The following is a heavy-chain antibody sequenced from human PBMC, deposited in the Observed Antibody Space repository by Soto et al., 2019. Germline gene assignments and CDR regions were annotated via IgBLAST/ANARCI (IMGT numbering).Heavy chain of an antibody. V-gene: IGHV1-69*06. D-gene: IGHD3-3*01. CDR3: AAGITIFGVVGRWFDP. Sequence: SVKVSCKASGGTFSSYAISWVRQAPGQGLEWMGGIIPIFGTANYAQKFQGRVTITADKSTSTAYMELSSLRSEDTAVYYCAAGITIFGVVGRWFDPWGQGTLVTVSS. CDR2: IIPIFGTA. J-gene: IGHJ5*02. CDR1: GGTFSSYA.